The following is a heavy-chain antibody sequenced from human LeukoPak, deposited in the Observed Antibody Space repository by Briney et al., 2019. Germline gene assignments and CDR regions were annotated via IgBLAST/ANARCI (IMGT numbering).Heavy chain of an antibody. Sequence: ASVKVSCKVSGYTLTELSMHWVRQAPGKGLEWMGGFDPEDGETIYAQKFQGRVTMTEDTSTDTAYMELSSLRSEDTAVYYCATDTRRGYSGYEYYYYYGMDAWGQGTTVTVSS. J-gene: IGHJ6*02. D-gene: IGHD5-12*01. CDR2: FDPEDGET. CDR3: ATDTRRGYSGYEYYYYYGMDA. V-gene: IGHV1-24*01. CDR1: GYTLTELS.